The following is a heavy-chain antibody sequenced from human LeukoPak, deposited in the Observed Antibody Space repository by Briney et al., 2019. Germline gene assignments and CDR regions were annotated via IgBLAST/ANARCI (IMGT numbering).Heavy chain of an antibody. Sequence: ASVKVSCKASGYTFTDNYMHWVRQAPGQGLEWVGRIIPNSGDTLYARKFKGRVTMTRDTSISTAYMELSRLRSDDTAVYYCARALGVVPVAPWGQGTLVTVSS. J-gene: IGHJ5*02. D-gene: IGHD2-2*01. V-gene: IGHV1-2*02. CDR2: IIPNSGDT. CDR3: ARALGVVPVAP. CDR1: GYTFTDNY.